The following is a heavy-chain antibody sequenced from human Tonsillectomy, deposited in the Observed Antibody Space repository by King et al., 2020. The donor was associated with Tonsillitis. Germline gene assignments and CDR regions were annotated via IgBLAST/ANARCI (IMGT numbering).Heavy chain of an antibody. V-gene: IGHV4-61*01. Sequence: VQLQESGPGLVKPSETLSLTCSVSGDSVSSKSYYWTWIRQLPGRQLEWIGYVSDTSGTHYNPSLKSRVTISLDTSRNQFSLRLNSVTAADTAMYYCAREAPTTMTPPTPYCFDYWGQGTLVTVSS. CDR1: GDSVSSKSYY. J-gene: IGHJ4*02. CDR2: VSDTSGT. D-gene: IGHD4-17*01. CDR3: AREAPTTMTPPTPYCFDY.